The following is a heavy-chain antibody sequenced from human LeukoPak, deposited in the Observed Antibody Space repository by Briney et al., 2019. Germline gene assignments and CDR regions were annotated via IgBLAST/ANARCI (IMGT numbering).Heavy chain of an antibody. D-gene: IGHD3-10*01. J-gene: IGHJ4*02. CDR2: IYYSGST. Sequence: SETLSLTCTVSGGSISSSSYYWGWIRQPPGRGLEWIGSIYYSGSTYYNPSLKSRVTISVDTSKNHFSLQLNSVTPEDTAVYYCARARLHHTYGSGTNFDYWGQGTLVTVSS. CDR1: GGSISSSSYY. V-gene: IGHV4-39*02. CDR3: ARARLHHTYGSGTNFDY.